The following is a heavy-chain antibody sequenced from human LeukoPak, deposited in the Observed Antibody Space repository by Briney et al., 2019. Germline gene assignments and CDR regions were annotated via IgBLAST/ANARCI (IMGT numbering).Heavy chain of an antibody. J-gene: IGHJ4*02. CDR3: ARDLSFGSLDF. D-gene: IGHD1-26*01. Sequence: GGSLRLSCAASGFTFSRYGMHWVRQAPGKGLEWVALIWYDGSKENYADSVKGRFTISRDMSKNTLNLQMNSLRVEDTAVFYCARDLSFGSLDFRGQGTLVTVSS. CDR2: IWYDGSKE. V-gene: IGHV3-33*01. CDR1: GFTFSRYG.